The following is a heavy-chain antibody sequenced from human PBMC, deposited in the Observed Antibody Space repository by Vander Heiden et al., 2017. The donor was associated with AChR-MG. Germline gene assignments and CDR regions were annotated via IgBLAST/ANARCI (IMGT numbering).Heavy chain of an antibody. J-gene: IGHJ4*02. CDR3: AREFSYDSSGYYYYY. CDR2: ISPIFGTA. Sequence: QVQLVQSGAEVKKPGSSVKVSCKASGGTFSSYTISWVRQAPGQGLELMGGISPIFGTANYAQKDQGRVTITADKSTSTAYMELSSLRSEDTAVYYCAREFSYDSSGYYYYYWGQGTLVTVSS. D-gene: IGHD3-22*01. V-gene: IGHV1-69*06. CDR1: GGTFSSYT.